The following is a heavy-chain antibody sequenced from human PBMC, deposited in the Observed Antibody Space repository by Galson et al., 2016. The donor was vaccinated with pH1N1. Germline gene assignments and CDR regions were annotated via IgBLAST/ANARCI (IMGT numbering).Heavy chain of an antibody. Sequence: SLRLSCAASGFSFRTSSIHWVRQAPGKGLEWVASISSSGSYTYYGDSVKGRFTISRDNAKNSLFLQMDSLRAEDTAVYYCARGAEYIKFGGVIAAPGYWGQGTL. CDR1: GFSFRTSS. D-gene: IGHD3-16*02. V-gene: IGHV3-21*01. CDR2: ISSSGSYT. CDR3: ARGAEYIKFGGVIAAPGY. J-gene: IGHJ4*02.